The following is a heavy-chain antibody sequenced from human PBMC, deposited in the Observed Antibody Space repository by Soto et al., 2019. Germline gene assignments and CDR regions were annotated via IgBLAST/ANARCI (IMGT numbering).Heavy chain of an antibody. CDR3: AKDYYDSSGYWSDYYGMDV. CDR2: ISYDGSNK. D-gene: IGHD3-22*01. Sequence: GGSLRLSCAASGFTFSSYGMHWVRQAPGKGLEWVAVISYDGSNKYYADSVKGRFTISRDNSKNTLYLQMNSLRAEDTAVYYCAKDYYDSSGYWSDYYGMDVWGQGTTVTVSS. J-gene: IGHJ6*02. V-gene: IGHV3-30*18. CDR1: GFTFSSYG.